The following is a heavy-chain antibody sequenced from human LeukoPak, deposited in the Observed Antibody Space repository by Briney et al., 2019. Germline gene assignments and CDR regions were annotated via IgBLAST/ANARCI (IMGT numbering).Heavy chain of an antibody. Sequence: GGSLRLSCAASRFTFGSYAMSWVRQAPGKGLEWVSSISGRGDSTYYADSVKGRFTISRDNSKNTLYLQLNSLRVGDTAVYFCANHKENYGDSCLDDYWGQGTLVTVSS. J-gene: IGHJ4*02. D-gene: IGHD4-17*01. CDR3: ANHKENYGDSCLDDY. V-gene: IGHV3-23*01. CDR1: RFTFGSYA. CDR2: ISGRGDST.